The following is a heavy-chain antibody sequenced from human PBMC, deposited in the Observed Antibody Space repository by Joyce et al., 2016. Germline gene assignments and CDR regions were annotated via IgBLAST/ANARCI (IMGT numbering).Heavy chain of an antibody. CDR1: GFTFSSHW. CDR3: AKALYGDYEFDH. D-gene: IGHD4-17*01. J-gene: IGHJ4*02. V-gene: IGHV3-7*01. CDR2: INENGGEK. Sequence: VQLEQSGGALVQPGESQRLSCVGSGFTFSSHWMSWVRQAPGKGLEWVASINENGGEKYYLDSVKGRFTISRDNSKNSQYLHMNSLRAEDTAIYFCAKALYGDYEFDHWGQGSLITVSS.